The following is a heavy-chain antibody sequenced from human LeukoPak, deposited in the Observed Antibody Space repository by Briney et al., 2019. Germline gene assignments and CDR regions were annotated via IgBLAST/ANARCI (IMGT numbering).Heavy chain of an antibody. D-gene: IGHD6-13*01. V-gene: IGHV4-39*07. CDR1: GGSISITSYY. Sequence: SETLSLTCTVSGGSISITSYYWGWIRQPPGKGLEWIGSMYSSGSTYYNPSLKSRVTISVDTSKNQFSLKVTSVTTADTAIYYCARTTLPGIAAAGPVFDFWGQGTLVTVSS. J-gene: IGHJ4*02. CDR3: ARTTLPGIAAAGPVFDF. CDR2: MYSSGST.